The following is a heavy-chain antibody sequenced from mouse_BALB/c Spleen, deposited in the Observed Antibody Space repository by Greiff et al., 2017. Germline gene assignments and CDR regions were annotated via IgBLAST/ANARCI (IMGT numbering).Heavy chain of an antibody. CDR2: IYPGDGDT. CDR3: ARGDAPLFAY. V-gene: IGHV1-87*01. Sequence: VKLVESGAELARPGASVKLSCKASGYTFTSYWMQWVKQRPGQGLEWIGAIYPGDGDTRYTQKFKGKATLTADKSSSTAYMQLSSLASEDSAVYYCARGDAPLFAYWGQGTLVTVSA. CDR1: GYTFTSYW. J-gene: IGHJ3*01.